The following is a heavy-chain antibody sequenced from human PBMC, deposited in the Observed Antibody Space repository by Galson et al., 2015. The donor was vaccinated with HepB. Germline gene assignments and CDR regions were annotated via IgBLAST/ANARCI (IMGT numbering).Heavy chain of an antibody. V-gene: IGHV1-69*02. CDR1: GGTFSSYT. D-gene: IGHD2-15*01. CDR3: ARGPLYCSGGSCYLHYFDY. CDR2: IIPILGIA. J-gene: IGHJ4*02. Sequence: SVKVSCKASGGTFSSYTISWVRQAPGQGLEWMGRIIPILGIANYAQKFQGRVTITADKSTSTAYMELSSLRSEDTAVYYCARGPLYCSGGSCYLHYFDYWGQGTLVTVSS.